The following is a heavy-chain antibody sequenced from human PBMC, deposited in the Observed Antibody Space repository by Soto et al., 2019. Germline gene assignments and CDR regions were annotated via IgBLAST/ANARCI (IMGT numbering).Heavy chain of an antibody. CDR1: GFTFSSYD. J-gene: IGHJ3*02. Sequence: GGSLRLSCAASGFTFSSYDMHWVRQATGKGLEWVSAIGTAGDTYYPGSVKGRFPISRENAKNSLYLQMNSLRAEETAVYYCARPSYAAAAGTAAFDIWGQGTMVTVSS. CDR2: IGTAGDT. CDR3: ARPSYAAAAGTAAFDI. V-gene: IGHV3-13*01. D-gene: IGHD6-13*01.